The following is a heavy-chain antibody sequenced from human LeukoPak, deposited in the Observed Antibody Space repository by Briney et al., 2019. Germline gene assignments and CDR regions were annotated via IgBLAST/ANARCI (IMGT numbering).Heavy chain of an antibody. V-gene: IGHV1-69*01. CDR2: IIPIFGTA. CDR1: GGTFSSYA. D-gene: IGHD3-22*01. J-gene: IGHJ4*02. CDR3: ARDGVSMDYYDSSGPYYFDY. Sequence: SVKFSCKASGGTFSSYAISWVRQAPGQGLEWMGEIIPIFGTANYAQKFQGRVTITADESTSTAYMELSSLRSEDTAVYYCARDGVSMDYYDSSGPYYFDYWGQGTLVTVSS.